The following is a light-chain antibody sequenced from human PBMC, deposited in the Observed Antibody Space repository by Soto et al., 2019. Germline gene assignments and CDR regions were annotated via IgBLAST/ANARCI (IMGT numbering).Light chain of an antibody. CDR1: SSDVGGYNY. CDR3: SSYTSSSIYV. Sequence: QSALTQPASVSGSPGQSITISCTGNSSDVGGYNYVSWYQQHPGKAPKLMIYDVSNRPSGVSNRFSGSKSGNTASLTISGLQAEDEADYYCSSYTSSSIYVFGTGTKLTVL. CDR2: DVS. J-gene: IGLJ1*01. V-gene: IGLV2-14*01.